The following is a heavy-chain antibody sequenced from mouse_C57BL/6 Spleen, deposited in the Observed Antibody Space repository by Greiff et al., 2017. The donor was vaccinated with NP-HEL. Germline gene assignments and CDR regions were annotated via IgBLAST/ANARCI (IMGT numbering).Heavy chain of an antibody. J-gene: IGHJ2*01. D-gene: IGHD2-1*01. CDR1: GFTFSSYA. Sequence: EVKVVESGGGLVKPGGSLKLSCAASGFTFSSYAMSWVRQTPEKRLEWVATISDGGSYTYYPDNVKGRFTISRDNAKNNLYLQMSHLKSEDTAMYYCASYGNQEGYFDYWGQGTTLTVSS. CDR3: ASYGNQEGYFDY. V-gene: IGHV5-4*03. CDR2: ISDGGSYT.